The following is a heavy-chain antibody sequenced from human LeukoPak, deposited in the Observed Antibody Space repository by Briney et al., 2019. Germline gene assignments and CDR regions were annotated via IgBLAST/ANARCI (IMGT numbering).Heavy chain of an antibody. D-gene: IGHD3-22*01. CDR2: ITTSGDNT. CDR3: AKSSITMIFSWTN. Sequence: HPGGSLRLSCAASGFTFSTYALSWVRQAPGKGLEWVSSITTSGDNTYYADSVKGRFTISRDNSRNTLYLQMNSLRSEDTAIYYCAKSSITMIFSWTNWGQGTLVTVSS. J-gene: IGHJ4*02. CDR1: GFTFSTYA. V-gene: IGHV3-23*01.